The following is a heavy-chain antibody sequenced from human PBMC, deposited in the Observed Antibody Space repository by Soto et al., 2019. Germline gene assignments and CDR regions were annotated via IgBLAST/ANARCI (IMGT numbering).Heavy chain of an antibody. CDR3: ARSGPPAGY. CDR2: ISAYNGNT. Sequence: QVQLVQSGAEVKKPGASVKVSCKASGYTFTSYAIRWVRQAPGQGLEWMGWISAYNGNTNYAQKLQGRVTMTTDTPTTTASRELRSLRPDDTAVYSCARSGPPAGYWGQGTVVTVSS. D-gene: IGHD3-10*01. J-gene: IGHJ4*02. V-gene: IGHV1-18*01. CDR1: GYTFTSYA.